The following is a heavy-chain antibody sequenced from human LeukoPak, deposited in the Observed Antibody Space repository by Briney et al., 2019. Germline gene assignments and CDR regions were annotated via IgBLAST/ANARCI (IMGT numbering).Heavy chain of an antibody. CDR1: GFTFSSYW. CDR3: ATIPDLGGLGS. D-gene: IGHD2-21*02. V-gene: IGHV3-74*01. J-gene: IGHJ5*02. Sequence: GGSLRLSCAASGFTFSSYWMHWVRQAPGKGLVWVSRINTDGSSTSYADSVKGRFTISRDNAKNTLYLQMNSLRAEDTAVYYCATIPDLGGLGSWGQGTLVTVSS. CDR2: INTDGSST.